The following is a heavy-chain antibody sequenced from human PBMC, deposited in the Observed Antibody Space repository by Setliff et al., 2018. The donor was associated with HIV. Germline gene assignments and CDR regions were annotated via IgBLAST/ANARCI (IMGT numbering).Heavy chain of an antibody. CDR3: ARRAGSDYFTRFDY. Sequence: SETLSLTCAVYGGSFSGYYWSWIRQPPGKGLEWIGEINHSGSTNYNPSLKSRVTISVDTSMDQFSLKLNSVTAADTAVYYCARRAGSDYFTRFDYWGQGTLVT. J-gene: IGHJ4*02. D-gene: IGHD3-10*01. V-gene: IGHV4-34*01. CDR2: INHSGST. CDR1: GGSFSGYY.